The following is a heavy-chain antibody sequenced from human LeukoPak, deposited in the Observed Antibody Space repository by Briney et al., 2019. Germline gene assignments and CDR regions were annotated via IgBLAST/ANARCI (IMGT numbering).Heavy chain of an antibody. CDR1: GFTFSGSA. CDR2: IRSRANSYTT. CDR3: AQARITIFGVAYYFDY. Sequence: GGSLRLSCAASGFTFSGSAMHWVRQAHGKGLEWLGRIRSRANSYTTVYAAPVQGRFIISRDDSMNMAYLQMNSLRAEDTAVYYCAQARITIFGVAYYFDYWGQGTLVTVSS. D-gene: IGHD3-3*01. J-gene: IGHJ4*02. V-gene: IGHV3-73*01.